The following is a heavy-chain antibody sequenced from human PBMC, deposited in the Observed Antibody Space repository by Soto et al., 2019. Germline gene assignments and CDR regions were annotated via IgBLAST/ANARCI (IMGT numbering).Heavy chain of an antibody. CDR3: ARESSGWYQSGAYYYGMDV. D-gene: IGHD6-19*01. J-gene: IGHJ6*02. V-gene: IGHV3-48*02. CDR2: ISSSSSTI. Sequence: GGSLRLSCAASGFTFSSYNMNWVRQAPGKGLEWVSYISSSSSTIYYADSVKGRFTISRDNAKNSLYLQMNSLRDEDTAVYYCARESSGWYQSGAYYYGMDVWGQGTTVTSP. CDR1: GFTFSSYN.